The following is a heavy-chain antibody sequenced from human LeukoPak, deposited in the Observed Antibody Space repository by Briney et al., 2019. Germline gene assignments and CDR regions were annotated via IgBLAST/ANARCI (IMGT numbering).Heavy chain of an antibody. CDR3: ARALGMATIDAFDI. D-gene: IGHD5-24*01. V-gene: IGHV1-69*05. CDR1: GGTFSSYA. Sequence: SVKVSCKASGGTFSSYAISWVRQAPGQGLEWMGGIIPIFGTANYAQKLQGRVTMTTDTSTSTAYMELRSLRSDDTAVYYCARALGMATIDAFDIWGQGTMVTVSS. J-gene: IGHJ3*02. CDR2: IIPIFGTA.